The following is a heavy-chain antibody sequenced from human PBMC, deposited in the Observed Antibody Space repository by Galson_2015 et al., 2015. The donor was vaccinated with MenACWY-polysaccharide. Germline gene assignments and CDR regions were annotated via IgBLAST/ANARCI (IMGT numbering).Heavy chain of an antibody. D-gene: IGHD3-3*01. CDR2: INSDETST. J-gene: IGHJ6*02. Sequence: SLRLSCAASEFDFSTYWMHWVRQVPGKGPVWVSRINSDETSTSYADSVKGRFSISRDNAKSTLYLQMNSLRAEDTAVYYCARGLYVLGSGYRHCSSVFTFWGQGTTV. V-gene: IGHV3-74*01. CDR3: ARGLYVLGSGYRHCSSVFTF. CDR1: EFDFSTYW.